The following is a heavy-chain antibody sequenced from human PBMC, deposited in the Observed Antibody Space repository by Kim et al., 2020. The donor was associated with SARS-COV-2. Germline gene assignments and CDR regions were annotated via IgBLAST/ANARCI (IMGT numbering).Heavy chain of an antibody. V-gene: IGHV4-34*01. CDR1: GGSFSGYY. Sequence: SETLSLTCAVYGGSFSGYYWSWIRQPPGKGLEWIGEINHSGSTNYNPSLKSRVTISVDTSKNQFSLKLSSVTAADTAVYYCAGAYLWRQLSYFQHWGQGTLVTVSS. J-gene: IGHJ1*01. D-gene: IGHD2-15*01. CDR3: AGAYLWRQLSYFQH. CDR2: INHSGST.